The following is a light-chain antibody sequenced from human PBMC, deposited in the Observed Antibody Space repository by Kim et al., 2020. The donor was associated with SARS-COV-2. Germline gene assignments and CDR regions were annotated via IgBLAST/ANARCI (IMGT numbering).Light chain of an antibody. CDR3: CSYAGRYTVV. V-gene: IGLV2-11*01. CDR2: DIT. J-gene: IGLJ2*01. Sequence: QSTLTQPRSVSGSPGQSVTISCTGTSRDVGGYVYVSWYQQHPGNVPKLIIFDITQRPSGVSDRFSGSKAGNTASLTISGLQPEDEAVYYCCSYAGRYTVVFGGGTQLTVL. CDR1: SRDVGGYVY.